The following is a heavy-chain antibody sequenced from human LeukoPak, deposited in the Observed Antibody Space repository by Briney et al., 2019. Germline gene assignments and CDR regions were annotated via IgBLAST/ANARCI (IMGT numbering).Heavy chain of an antibody. V-gene: IGHV1-18*01. D-gene: IGHD6-13*01. Sequence: ASVKVSCKASGYTFTSYGISWVRQAPGQGLEWMGWISAYNGNTNYAQKLQGRVTMTTDTSTSTAYMELRSLRSDDTAVYYCARDFRVIAAAGRCAFDIWGHGTMVTVSS. CDR3: ARDFRVIAAAGRCAFDI. J-gene: IGHJ3*02. CDR1: GYTFTSYG. CDR2: ISAYNGNT.